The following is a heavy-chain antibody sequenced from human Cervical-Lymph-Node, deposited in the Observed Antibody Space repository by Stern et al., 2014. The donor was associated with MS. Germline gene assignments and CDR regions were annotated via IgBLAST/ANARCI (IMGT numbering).Heavy chain of an antibody. J-gene: IGHJ3*02. CDR2: VYPKSGNT. D-gene: IGHD6-6*01. CDR1: GYTFTSYD. CDR3: ARRSCAARPTSCAFDI. V-gene: IGHV1-8*01. Sequence: QVQLVESGAEVKKPGASVKVSCKASGYTFTSYDINWVRQATGQGLEWMGCVYPKSGNTGYAQKFQGRVTMTRNTSISTAYMELSSLRSEDTAVYYCARRSCAARPTSCAFDIWGQGTMVTVSS.